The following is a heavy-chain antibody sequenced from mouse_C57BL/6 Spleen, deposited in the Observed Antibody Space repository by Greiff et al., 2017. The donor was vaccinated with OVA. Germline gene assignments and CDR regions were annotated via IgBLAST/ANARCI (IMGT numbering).Heavy chain of an antibody. D-gene: IGHD3-2*02. CDR1: GYTFTDYE. V-gene: IGHV1-15*01. Sequence: VKLQESGAELVRPGASVTLSCKASGYTFTDYEMHWVKQTPVHGLEWIGAIDPETGGTAYNQKFKGKAILTADKSSSTAYMELRSLTSEDSAVYYCTRGTAQAKAWFAYWGQGTLVTVSA. CDR3: TRGTAQAKAWFAY. J-gene: IGHJ3*01. CDR2: IDPETGGT.